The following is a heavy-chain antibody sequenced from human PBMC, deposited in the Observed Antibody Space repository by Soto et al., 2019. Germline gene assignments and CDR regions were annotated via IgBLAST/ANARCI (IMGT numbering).Heavy chain of an antibody. V-gene: IGHV4-39*01. Sequence: QLQLQESGPGLVKPSETLSLTCTVSGGSISSSSYYWGWIRQPPGKGLEWIGSIYYSGSTYYNPSLKSRVTISVDTSKSLFSLKLSYVTAADTAVYYCARLRNGYIDYWGQGTLVTVSS. J-gene: IGHJ4*02. CDR3: ARLRNGYIDY. D-gene: IGHD2-8*01. CDR1: GGSISSSSYY. CDR2: IYYSGST.